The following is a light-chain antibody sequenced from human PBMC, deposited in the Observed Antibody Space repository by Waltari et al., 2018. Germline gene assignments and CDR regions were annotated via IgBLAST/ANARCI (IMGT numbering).Light chain of an antibody. V-gene: IGLV1-51*02. CDR3: GTWDSSLSGAV. CDR2: ENT. J-gene: IGLJ7*01. CDR1: SSNIGNNY. Sequence: QSVLTQSPSVSAAPGQRVTISCSGGSSNIGNNYVSWYRQFPGTAPQLLIYENTERPSGIPGRFSGSRSGTSATLDITGLQAGDEADYYCGTWDSSLSGAVFGGGTHLTVL.